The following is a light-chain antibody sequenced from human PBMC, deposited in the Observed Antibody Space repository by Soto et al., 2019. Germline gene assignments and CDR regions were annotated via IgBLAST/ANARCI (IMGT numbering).Light chain of an antibody. V-gene: IGKV1-5*03. CDR3: QQLSSYPIT. CDR1: QSISNW. Sequence: DIQMTQSPSTLSASVGDRVTITCRASQSISNWLAWYQQKPGKAPKLLIYRASTLESGVPSRFSGSGSGTEFTLTISSLQPDDFATYYCQQLSSYPITFGQGTRLEI. CDR2: RAS. J-gene: IGKJ5*01.